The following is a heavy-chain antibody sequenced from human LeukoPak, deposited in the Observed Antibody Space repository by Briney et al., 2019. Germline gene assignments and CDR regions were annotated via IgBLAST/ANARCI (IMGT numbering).Heavy chain of an antibody. D-gene: IGHD1-26*01. J-gene: IGHJ4*02. V-gene: IGHV3-23*01. CDR3: AKDRYSGSPWYFDY. Sequence: GGSLRLSCAASGFTFSSYAVSWVRQAPGKGLEWVSGISGTGAGTYYADSVKGRFIISRDNSKNTLYLQMNSLRAEDTAVYYCAKDRYSGSPWYFDYWGQGTLVTVSS. CDR2: ISGTGAGT. CDR1: GFTFSSYA.